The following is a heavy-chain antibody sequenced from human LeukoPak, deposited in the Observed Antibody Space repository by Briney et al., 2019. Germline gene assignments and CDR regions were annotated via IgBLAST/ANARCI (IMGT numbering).Heavy chain of an antibody. D-gene: IGHD3-10*02. V-gene: IGHV3-74*01. CDR3: AKELDTMFFDY. Sequence: GGSLRLSCAASGFTFTNYWIHWVRQAPGMGLVWVSRLPPDELDIIYADSVKGRFTASRDNAKNTVYLQMNNLRADDTAFYFCAKELDTMFFDYWGQGALVTVSS. CDR2: LPPDELDI. CDR1: GFTFTNYW. J-gene: IGHJ4*02.